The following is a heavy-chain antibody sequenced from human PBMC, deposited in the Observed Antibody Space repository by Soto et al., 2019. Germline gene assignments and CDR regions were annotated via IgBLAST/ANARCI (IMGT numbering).Heavy chain of an antibody. V-gene: IGHV6-1*01. CDR2: TYYRSKWYN. J-gene: IGHJ6*02. CDR1: GASVSSNSAA. D-gene: IGHD5-18*01. CDR3: ARESVDTAMAGGVGMDV. Sequence: SQTLSLTCSISGASVSSNSAAWNWIRQSPSRGLEWLGRTYYRSKWYNDYAVSVKSRITINPDTSKNQFSLQLNSVTPEDTAGYYCARESVDTAMAGGVGMDVWGQGTTVTVSS.